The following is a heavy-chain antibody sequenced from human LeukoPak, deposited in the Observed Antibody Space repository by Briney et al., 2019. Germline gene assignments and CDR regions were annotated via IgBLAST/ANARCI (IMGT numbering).Heavy chain of an antibody. J-gene: IGHJ4*02. CDR3: TRGALMIVVILDY. CDR1: GFTFSNSG. CDR2: ISSDGSNT. Sequence: GGSLRLSCAASGFTFSNSGMHWVRQAPGKGLEWVAVISSDGSNTYYADSVKGRFTISRDNSKNTLYLQMNSLRAEDTAMYYCTRGALMIVVILDYWGQGTLVTVSS. V-gene: IGHV3-30*03. D-gene: IGHD3-22*01.